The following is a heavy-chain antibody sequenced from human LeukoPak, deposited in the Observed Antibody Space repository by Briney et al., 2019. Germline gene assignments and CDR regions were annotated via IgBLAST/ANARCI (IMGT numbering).Heavy chain of an antibody. CDR2: INHSGST. D-gene: IGHD4-17*01. CDR3: ARGTTVTTPDY. Sequence: KPSETLSLTCAVYGGSFSGYYWSWIRQPPGKGLEWIGEINHSGSTNYNPSLKSRVTISIDTSKNQFSLKLSSVTAADTAVYYCARGTTVTTPDYWGQGTLVTVSS. CDR1: GGSFSGYY. V-gene: IGHV4-34*01. J-gene: IGHJ4*02.